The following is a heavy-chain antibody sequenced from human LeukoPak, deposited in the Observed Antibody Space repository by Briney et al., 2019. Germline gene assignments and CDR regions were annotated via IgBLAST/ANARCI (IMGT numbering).Heavy chain of an antibody. Sequence: GSSVKVSCKASGGTFSSYAISWVRQAPGQGLEWMGGIIPIFGTANYAQKFQGRVTITTDESTNTAYMELSSLRSEDTAVYYCARDQFGRFDPWGQGTLVTVSS. D-gene: IGHD3-10*01. CDR1: GGTFSSYA. J-gene: IGHJ5*02. CDR2: IIPIFGTA. V-gene: IGHV1-69*05. CDR3: ARDQFGRFDP.